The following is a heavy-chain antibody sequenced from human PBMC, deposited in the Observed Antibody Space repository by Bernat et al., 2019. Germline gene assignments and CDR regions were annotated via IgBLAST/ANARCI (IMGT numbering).Heavy chain of an antibody. CDR1: GYTFTSYG. CDR2: ISAYNGNT. D-gene: IGHD4-17*01. Sequence: QVQLVQSGAEVKKPGASVKVSCKASGYTFTSYGISWVRQAPGQGLEWMGWISAYNGNTNYAQKLQGRVTMTTDTSTSTAYMELRSLRSDDTAVYYCAGSRVRGLPKGDYGDPGRFDYWGQGTLVTVSS. J-gene: IGHJ4*02. V-gene: IGHV1-18*01. CDR3: AGSRVRGLPKGDYGDPGRFDY.